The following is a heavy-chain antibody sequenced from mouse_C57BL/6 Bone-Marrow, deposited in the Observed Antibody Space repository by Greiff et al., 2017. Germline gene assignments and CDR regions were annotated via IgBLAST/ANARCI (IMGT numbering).Heavy chain of an antibody. Sequence: EVKVEESGEGLVKPGGSLKLSCAASGFTFTSYAMSWVRPTPGKRLEWVGYISSGGDYINYADNVKGRSTIPRDKARNTLYLQMSSLKSEDTAMYFCTRDRYYYGSSYPFDYWGQGTTLTVSS. D-gene: IGHD1-1*01. V-gene: IGHV5-9-1*02. J-gene: IGHJ2*01. CDR3: TRDRYYYGSSYPFDY. CDR1: GFTFTSYA. CDR2: ISSGGDYI.